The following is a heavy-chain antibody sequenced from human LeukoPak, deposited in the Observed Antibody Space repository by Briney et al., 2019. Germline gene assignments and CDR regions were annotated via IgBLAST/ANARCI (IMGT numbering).Heavy chain of an antibody. CDR3: AREVPRDGMDV. V-gene: IGHV3-30-3*01. CDR1: GFTFSSYA. Sequence: PGRSLRLSCAASGFTFSSYAMHWVRQAPGKGLEWVAVISYDGSSKYYADSVKGRFTISRDNSKNTLYLQMNSLRAEDTAVYYCAREVPRDGMDVWGQGTTVTVSS. J-gene: IGHJ6*02. CDR2: ISYDGSSK.